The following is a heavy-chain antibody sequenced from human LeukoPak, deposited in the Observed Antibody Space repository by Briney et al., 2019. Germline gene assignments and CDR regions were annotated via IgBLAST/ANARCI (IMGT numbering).Heavy chain of an antibody. D-gene: IGHD3-9*01. Sequence: GGSLRLSCAASGFTFSNYAMTWVRQAPGKGLEWVSAISGTGGSTYYADSVKGRFTISRDSSKNTLYLQMNSLRAEDTAVYYCAKRHLTAVQRYFDLWGRGTLVTVSS. CDR3: AKRHLTAVQRYFDL. V-gene: IGHV3-23*01. CDR1: GFTFSNYA. CDR2: ISGTGGST. J-gene: IGHJ2*01.